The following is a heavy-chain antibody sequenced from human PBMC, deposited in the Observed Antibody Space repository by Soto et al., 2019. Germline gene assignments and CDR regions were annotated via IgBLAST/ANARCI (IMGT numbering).Heavy chain of an antibody. CDR3: ARGPSGSYFDY. V-gene: IGHV4-34*01. Sequence: SETLSLTCAVYGGSFSGYYWSWVRQPPGKGLEWIGEIFHSGSTHYSPSLKSRVTISVDKSKKYFSLNLTSVTAADTAVYYCARGPSGSYFDYWGQGTLVTVSS. D-gene: IGHD1-26*01. CDR1: GGSFSGYY. J-gene: IGHJ4*02. CDR2: IFHSGST.